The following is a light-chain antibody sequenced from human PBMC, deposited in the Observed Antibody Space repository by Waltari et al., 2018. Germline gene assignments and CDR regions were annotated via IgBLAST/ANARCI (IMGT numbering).Light chain of an antibody. V-gene: IGLV2-14*01. CDR2: EVS. Sequence: QSALTQPASVSGSPGQSITIPCTGTSSDVGSYTYVPWYQHHPGKAPKLMIYEVSNRPSGVSNRFSGSKSGNTASLTISGLQAEDEADYYCSSCTSSSTYVFGTGTKVTVL. CDR1: SSDVGSYTY. J-gene: IGLJ1*01. CDR3: SSCTSSSTYV.